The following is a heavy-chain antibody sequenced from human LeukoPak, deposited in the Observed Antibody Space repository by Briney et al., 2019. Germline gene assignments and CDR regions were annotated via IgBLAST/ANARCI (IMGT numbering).Heavy chain of an antibody. J-gene: IGHJ4*02. CDR1: GFTFSSYW. CDR2: INSDGNST. V-gene: IGHV3-74*01. D-gene: IGHD6-19*01. CDR3: ARVSSGWYYFDY. Sequence: GGSLRLSCAASGFTFSSYWMHWVRQAPGKGLVWVSRINSDGNSTSYADSVKGRFTISRDNAKNTLYLQMNSLRAEDTAVYYCARVSSGWYYFDYWGQGTLVTVSS.